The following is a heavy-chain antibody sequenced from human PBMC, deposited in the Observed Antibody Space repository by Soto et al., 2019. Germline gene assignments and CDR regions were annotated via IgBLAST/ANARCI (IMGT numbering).Heavy chain of an antibody. CDR3: VRDKRRSPLDY. J-gene: IGHJ4*02. Sequence: PGGSLRLSCAASGFTFSSYSMNWARQSPGKGLEWISYISSSSRTIYYPDSVKGRFTISRDNAKNSLYLQMNSLRAEDTAVYYCVRDKRRSPLDYWGQANLVTVS. V-gene: IGHV3-48*01. CDR2: ISSSSRTI. CDR1: GFTFSSYS.